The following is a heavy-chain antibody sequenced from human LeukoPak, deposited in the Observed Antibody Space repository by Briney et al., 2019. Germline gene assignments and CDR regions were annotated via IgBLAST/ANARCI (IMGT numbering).Heavy chain of an antibody. V-gene: IGHV1-8*03. CDR2: MNPNSGNT. CDR1: GYTFTSYD. J-gene: IGHJ4*02. CDR3: ARGWKSYLDSSGYYLDY. Sequence: GASVKVSCKASGYTFTSYDINWVRQATGQGLEWMGWMNPNSGNTGYAQKFQGRVTITRNTSISTAYMELSSLRSEDTAVYYCARGWKSYLDSSGYYLDYWGQGTLVTVSS. D-gene: IGHD3-22*01.